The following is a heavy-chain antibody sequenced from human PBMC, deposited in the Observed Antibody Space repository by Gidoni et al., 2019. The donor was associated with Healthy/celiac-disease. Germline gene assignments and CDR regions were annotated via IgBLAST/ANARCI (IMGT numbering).Heavy chain of an antibody. CDR1: GGSISSGGYY. CDR2: IYYSGST. CDR3: AREDTMIQEAFDI. D-gene: IGHD3-22*01. V-gene: IGHV4-31*03. J-gene: IGHJ3*02. Sequence: QVQLQESGPGRGKPSQTLSLTCTVSGGSISSGGYYWSWIRQHPGKGLEWIEYIYYSGSTYYNPSLKSRVTISVDTSKNQFSLKLSSVTAADTAVYYCAREDTMIQEAFDIWGQGTMVTVSS.